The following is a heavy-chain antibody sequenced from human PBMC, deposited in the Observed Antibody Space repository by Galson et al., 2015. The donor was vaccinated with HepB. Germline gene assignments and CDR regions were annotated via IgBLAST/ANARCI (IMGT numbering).Heavy chain of an antibody. V-gene: IGHV3-48*01. CDR3: ARGHLTFDC. J-gene: IGHJ4*02. CDR2: ISTSSGAI. Sequence: SLRLSCAASGFIFSSYSMNWVRQAPGKGLQWVSYISTSSGAIYYADSVKGRFTISRDNAENSVHLQMNSLRADDTAVYYCARGHLTFDCWGQGTLVTVSS. CDR1: GFIFSSYS.